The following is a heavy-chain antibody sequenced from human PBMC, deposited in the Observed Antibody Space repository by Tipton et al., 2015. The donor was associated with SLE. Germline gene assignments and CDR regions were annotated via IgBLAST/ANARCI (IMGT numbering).Heavy chain of an antibody. J-gene: IGHJ4*02. CDR1: GFTFSNYG. V-gene: IGHV3-33*01. CDR3: ARRSGGNTFYYFDY. Sequence: SLRLSCAASGFTFSNYGVHWVRQSPGKGLEWVAIIWHDGKTEKYADPVKGRFTASRDNSKNMLYLQMGSLKTEDTAVYYCARRSGGNTFYYFDYWGQGTLVTVSS. CDR2: IWHDGKTE. D-gene: IGHD4-23*01.